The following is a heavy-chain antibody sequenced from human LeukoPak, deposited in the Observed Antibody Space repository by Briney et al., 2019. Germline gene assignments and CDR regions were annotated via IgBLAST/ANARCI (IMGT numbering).Heavy chain of an antibody. CDR1: GFTFSSYG. D-gene: IGHD2-15*01. V-gene: IGHV3-30*02. J-gene: IGHJ6*03. Sequence: GGSLRLSCAASGFTFSSYGMHWVRQAPGKGLEWVAFIRYDGSTKYYADSVKGRFTISRDNSKDTLYLQMNSLRAEDTAVSYCAKDRGGSYYYYYYMDVWGKGTTVTVSS. CDR2: IRYDGSTK. CDR3: AKDRGGSYYYYYYMDV.